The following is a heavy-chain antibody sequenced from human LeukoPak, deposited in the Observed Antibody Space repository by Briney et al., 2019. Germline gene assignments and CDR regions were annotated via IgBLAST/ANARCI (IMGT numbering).Heavy chain of an antibody. V-gene: IGHV1-2*02. CDR3: ARSDGAYYFDY. Sequence: ASVKVSCKASGYTFTGYYMHWVRQPPGQGLEWMGWINPNNDVTNYALKFQGRVTMTRDTSISTAYMELSGLRSDDTAVYYCARSDGAYYFDYWGQGTLVTVSS. CDR1: GYTFTGYY. CDR2: INPNNDVT. D-gene: IGHD2-21*01. J-gene: IGHJ4*02.